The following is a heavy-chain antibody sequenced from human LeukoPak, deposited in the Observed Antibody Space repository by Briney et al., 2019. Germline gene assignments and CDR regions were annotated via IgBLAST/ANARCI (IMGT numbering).Heavy chain of an antibody. CDR2: LSGGGDST. CDR3: AKDYSYDFWSGYYKGLYYYYGMDV. CDR1: GFTFSSYV. J-gene: IGHJ6*02. D-gene: IGHD3-3*01. Sequence: GGSLRLSCAASGFTFSSYVMSWVRQAPGKGLEWVSALSGGGDSTYYVDSVKGRFTTSRDNSKNTLYLQMNSLRAEDTAVYYCAKDYSYDFWSGYYKGLYYYYGMDVWGQGTTVTVSS. V-gene: IGHV3-23*01.